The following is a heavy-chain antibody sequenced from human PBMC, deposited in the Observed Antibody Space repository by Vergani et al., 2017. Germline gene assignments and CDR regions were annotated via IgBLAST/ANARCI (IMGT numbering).Heavy chain of an antibody. Sequence: QLQLQESGPGLVKPSETLSLTCTVSGGSISSSSYYWGWLRQPPGKGLEWIGSIYYSGSTYYNPSLKSRVTISVDTSKNQFSLKLSAVTAADTAVYYCARGGWDTAMVLGFDYWGQGTLVTVSS. CDR2: IYYSGST. CDR3: ARGGWDTAMVLGFDY. J-gene: IGHJ4*02. D-gene: IGHD5-18*01. CDR1: GGSISSSSYY. V-gene: IGHV4-39*07.